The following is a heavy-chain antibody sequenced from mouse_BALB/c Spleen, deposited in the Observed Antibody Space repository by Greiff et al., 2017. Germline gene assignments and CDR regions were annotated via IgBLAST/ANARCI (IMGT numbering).Heavy chain of an antibody. CDR2: INPSTGYT. CDR1: GYTFTSYW. Sequence: VKLVESGAELAKPGASVKMSCKASGYTFTSYWMHWVKQRPGQGLEWIGYINPSTGYTEYNQKFKDKATLTADKSSSTAYMQLSSLTSEDSAVYYCARFGNSFAYWGQGTLVTVSA. D-gene: IGHD2-1*01. J-gene: IGHJ3*01. CDR3: ARFGNSFAY. V-gene: IGHV1-7*01.